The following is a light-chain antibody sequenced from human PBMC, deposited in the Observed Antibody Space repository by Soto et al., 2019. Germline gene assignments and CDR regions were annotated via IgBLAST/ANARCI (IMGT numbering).Light chain of an antibody. CDR2: AAS. CDR1: QGISNY. CDR3: QKYNSAPRT. V-gene: IGKV1-27*01. Sequence: DVQMTQAASCLSASVGDRVTITYRASQGISNYLAWYQQKPGKVPKLLIYAASILQSGVPSRFSGSGSGTDFTLTISSLQPEDVATYYCQKYNSAPRTFGGGTKVEIK. J-gene: IGKJ4*01.